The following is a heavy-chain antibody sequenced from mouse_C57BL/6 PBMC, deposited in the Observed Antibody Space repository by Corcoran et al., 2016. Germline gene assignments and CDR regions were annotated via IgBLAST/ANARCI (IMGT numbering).Heavy chain of an antibody. CDR3: ARGHYDNPYWYFDV. J-gene: IGHJ1*03. V-gene: IGHV14-3*01. D-gene: IGHD2-1*01. CDR2: IDPANGNT. Sequence: EVQLQQSVAELVRPGASVKLSCIASGFNIKNTYMHWVKQRPEQGLEWIGKIDPANGNTKYAPKFQDKATITADTSSNTAYLQLSSLTSEDTAIYYCARGHYDNPYWYFDVWGTGTTVTVGS. CDR1: GFNIKNTY.